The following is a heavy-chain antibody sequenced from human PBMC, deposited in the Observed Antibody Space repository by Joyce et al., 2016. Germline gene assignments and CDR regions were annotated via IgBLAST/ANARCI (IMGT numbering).Heavy chain of an antibody. CDR1: GFTFSTYW. V-gene: IGHV3-74*01. J-gene: IGHJ4*02. CDR2: IRSDGSHT. CDR3: AREEAKSSSGLVDY. D-gene: IGHD6-6*01. Sequence: EVQLVESGGGLVQPGGSLRLSCAASGFTFSTYWMHWVRQGPGKGLVWVARIRSDGSHTRYADSVRGRFTISRDNAKNMMYLQINSLRPEDTAVYFCAREEAKSSSGLVDYWGQGTRVAVSA.